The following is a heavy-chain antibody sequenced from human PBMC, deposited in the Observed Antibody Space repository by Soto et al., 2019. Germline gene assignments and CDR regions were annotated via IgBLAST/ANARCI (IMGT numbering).Heavy chain of an antibody. Sequence: EVQLLESGGGLVQPGGALRLSCEASGFTFSSHAMSWVRQAPGKGLEWISSISGGSEGAYYADSVKGRFTISRDNSKNTLYLQMNSLRVEDTAVYYCARDLWWYLHWGQGTLVTVSS. V-gene: IGHV3-23*01. CDR2: ISGGSEGA. CDR1: GFTFSSHA. J-gene: IGHJ4*02. CDR3: ARDLWWYLH. D-gene: IGHD2-15*01.